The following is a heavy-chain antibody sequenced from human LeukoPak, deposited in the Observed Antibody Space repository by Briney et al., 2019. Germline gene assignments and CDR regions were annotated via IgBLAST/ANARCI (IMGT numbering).Heavy chain of an antibody. CDR1: GYTFSGYY. CDR3: ARDSSEILPLGY. J-gene: IGHJ4*02. CDR2: ISPNSGVT. Sequence: ASVKVSCKATGYTFSGYYIHWVRQAPGQGLEWMGRISPNSGVTNYTQRFQGRVTMTRDASTSTAFMELSSQRSDDTAVYYCARDSSEILPLGYWGQGTLVTVSS. V-gene: IGHV1-2*06.